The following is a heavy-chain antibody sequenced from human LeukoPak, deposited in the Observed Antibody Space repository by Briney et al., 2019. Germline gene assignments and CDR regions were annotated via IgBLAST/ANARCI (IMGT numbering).Heavy chain of an antibody. V-gene: IGHV5-51*01. Sequence: GESLKISCKGSGYSFTNYWIGWVRQMPGEGLEWMGLIYPGNSDTRNSPSFQGQVTISADKSSDTVYLQWSSLKASDTAMYYCARGHCSGGGCHLPFDYWGQGTLVTVSS. CDR2: IYPGNSDT. D-gene: IGHD2-15*01. CDR3: ARGHCSGGGCHLPFDY. CDR1: GYSFTNYW. J-gene: IGHJ4*02.